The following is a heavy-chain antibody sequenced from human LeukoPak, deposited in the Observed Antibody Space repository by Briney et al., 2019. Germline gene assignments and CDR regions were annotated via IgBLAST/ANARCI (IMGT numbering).Heavy chain of an antibody. CDR3: ARTSYYGPGNQLFDY. D-gene: IGHD3-10*01. J-gene: IGHJ4*02. V-gene: IGHV4-30-4*01. CDR2: IYYSGRT. CDR1: GGSISSGDYY. Sequence: RTSQTLSLTCTVSGGSISSGDYYWSWIRQPPGKGLEWIGYIYYSGRTYYDPSLKTRVTISIDTSKNQFSLKLISVSAADTAVYHCARTSYYGPGNQLFDYWGQGTLVTVSS.